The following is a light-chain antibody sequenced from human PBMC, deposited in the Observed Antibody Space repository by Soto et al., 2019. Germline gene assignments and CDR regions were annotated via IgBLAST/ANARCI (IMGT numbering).Light chain of an antibody. CDR3: QSYDSSLSGSV. Sequence: QSVLTQPPSVSGAPGQRVTISCTGNSSNIGAGYDVHWYQQLPGTAPKLLIYGNSIRPSGVPDRFSGSKSGTSASLAITGLQAEDEADYYCQSYDSSLSGSVFGGGTKLTVL. J-gene: IGLJ2*01. CDR1: SSNIGAGYD. V-gene: IGLV1-40*01. CDR2: GNS.